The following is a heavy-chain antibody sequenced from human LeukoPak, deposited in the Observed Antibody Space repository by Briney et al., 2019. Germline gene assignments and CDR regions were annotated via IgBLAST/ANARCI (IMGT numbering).Heavy chain of an antibody. J-gene: IGHJ6*02. D-gene: IGHD3-22*01. Sequence: PETLSLTCTVSGGSISSSSYYWGWIRQPPGKGLEWIGSVYYSGSTYYNPSLKSRVAISADTSKNQFSLKLSSVTAADTAVYYCARQSAASGYYSIYYYGMDVWGQGTTVTVSS. CDR2: VYYSGST. V-gene: IGHV4-39*01. CDR3: ARQSAASGYYSIYYYGMDV. CDR1: GGSISSSSYY.